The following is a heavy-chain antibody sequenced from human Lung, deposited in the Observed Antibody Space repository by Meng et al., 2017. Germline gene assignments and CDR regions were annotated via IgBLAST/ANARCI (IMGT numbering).Heavy chain of an antibody. V-gene: IGHV4-30-4*01. J-gene: IGHJ2*01. CDR1: GGSISSSNYY. Sequence: VQLQWSGPGQVKLSQTLSLTCTVYGGSISSSNYYWSWIRQPPGKGLEWSGHIYNSGSTYYNPSLKSRITISVDTSKNQFSLKLSSVTAADTAVYYCARGQKGYFDLWGRGTLVTVSS. CDR2: IYNSGST. CDR3: ARGQKGYFDL.